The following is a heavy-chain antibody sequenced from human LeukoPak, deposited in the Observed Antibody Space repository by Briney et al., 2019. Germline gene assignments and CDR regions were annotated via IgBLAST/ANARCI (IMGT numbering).Heavy chain of an antibody. J-gene: IGHJ4*02. CDR3: ARGFDGDSLFDY. D-gene: IGHD4-17*01. Sequence: GGSLRLSRAASGFTHSSYWMIGAPQAPGKGLEWVANIKQDGSEKYYVDSVKGRFTISRDNAKNSLYLQMNSLRAEDTAVYYCARGFDGDSLFDYWGQGTLVTVSS. V-gene: IGHV3-7*01. CDR1: GFTHSSYW. CDR2: IKQDGSEK.